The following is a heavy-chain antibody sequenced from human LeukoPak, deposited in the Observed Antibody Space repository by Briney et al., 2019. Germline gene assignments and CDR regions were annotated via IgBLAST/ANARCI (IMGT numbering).Heavy chain of an antibody. J-gene: IGHJ6*02. CDR3: ARDVNIVEANYGMDV. Sequence: ASVKVSCKASGYTFTSYGISWVRQAPGQGLEWMGWISAYNGNTNYAQKLQGRVTMTTDTSTSTAYMELRSLRSDDTAVYYCARDVNIVEANYGMDVWGQGTTVTVSS. D-gene: IGHD2/OR15-2a*01. CDR1: GYTFTSYG. CDR2: ISAYNGNT. V-gene: IGHV1-18*01.